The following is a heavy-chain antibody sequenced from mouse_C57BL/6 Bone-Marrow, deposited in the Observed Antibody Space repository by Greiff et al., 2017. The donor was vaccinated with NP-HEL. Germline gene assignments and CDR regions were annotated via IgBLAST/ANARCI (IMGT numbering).Heavy chain of an antibody. CDR1: GYSFTGYY. V-gene: IGHV1-42*01. D-gene: IGHD1-1*01. CDR3: ARCLPTVVATDY. J-gene: IGHJ2*01. Sequence: VQLQQSGPELVKPGASVKISCKASGYSFTGYYMNWVKQSPEKSLEWIGEINPSTGGTTYNQKFKAKATLTVDKSSSTAYMQLKSLTSEDSAVYYCARCLPTVVATDYWGQGTTLTVSS. CDR2: INPSTGGT.